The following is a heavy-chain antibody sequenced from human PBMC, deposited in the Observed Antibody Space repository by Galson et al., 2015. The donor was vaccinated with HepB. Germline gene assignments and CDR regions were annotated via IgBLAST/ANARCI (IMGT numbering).Heavy chain of an antibody. CDR1: GFTFGDYA. CDR3: TRGRGSLQYDFWSGKIKVDY. V-gene: IGHV3-49*03. J-gene: IGHJ4*02. CDR2: IRSKAYGGTT. D-gene: IGHD3-3*01. Sequence: SLRLSCAASGFTFGDYAMSWFRQAPGKGLEWVGFIRSKAYGGTTEYAASVKGRFTISRDDSKSIAYLQMNSLKTEDTAVYYCTRGRGSLQYDFWSGKIKVDYWGQGTLVTVSS.